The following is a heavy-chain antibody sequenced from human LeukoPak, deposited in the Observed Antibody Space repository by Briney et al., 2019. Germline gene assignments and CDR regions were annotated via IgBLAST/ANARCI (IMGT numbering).Heavy chain of an antibody. CDR1: GYTFTSYG. V-gene: IGHV1-18*01. J-gene: IGHJ6*02. CDR3: ARDRRVRYCSGGSCYSGDYYYYGMDV. CDR2: ISAYNGNT. D-gene: IGHD2-15*01. Sequence: ASVTVSCQASGYTFTSYGISWVRQAPGQGLEWMGWISAYNGNTNYAQKLQGRVTMTTDTSTSTADMELRSLRTDDTAVYYCARDRRVRYCSGGSCYSGDYYYYGMDVWGQGTTVTVSS.